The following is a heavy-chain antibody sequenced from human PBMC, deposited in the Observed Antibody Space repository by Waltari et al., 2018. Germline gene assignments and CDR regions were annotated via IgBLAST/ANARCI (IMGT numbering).Heavy chain of an antibody. Sequence: QLVESGGGLVKPGSSLRLSCAASGFSFSDYNMNGLRRAPGKGMEWVSSSSSKSTNIYYADAVRGRFSISRDNAENSLFLQMNNLRGEDTAVYYCARDTIFYGSGSYDPWGQGTRVTVSS. D-gene: IGHD3-10*01. CDR1: GFSFSDYN. CDR3: ARDTIFYGSGSYDP. V-gene: IGHV3-21*01. J-gene: IGHJ5*02. CDR2: SSSKSTNI.